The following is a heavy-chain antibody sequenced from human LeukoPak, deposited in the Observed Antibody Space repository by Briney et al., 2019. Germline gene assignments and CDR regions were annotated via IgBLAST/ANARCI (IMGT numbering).Heavy chain of an antibody. CDR1: GGSISSGYY. CDR2: IYHSGST. J-gene: IGHJ3*02. CDR3: ARHEVEDAFDI. V-gene: IGHV4-38-2*02. Sequence: SETLSLTCTVSGGSISSGYYWGWIRPPPGKGLEWIGSIYHSGSTYYNPSLKSRVTISVDTSKNQFSLKLSSVTAADTAVYYCARHEVEDAFDIWGQGTMVTVSS. D-gene: IGHD2-15*01.